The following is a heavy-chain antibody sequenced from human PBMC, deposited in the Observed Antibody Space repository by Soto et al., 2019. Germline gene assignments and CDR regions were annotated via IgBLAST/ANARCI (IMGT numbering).Heavy chain of an antibody. Sequence: GGSLRLCCTASGFIFRAYWMHWVRHVPGKGLVWVSRIDAEGTDTVYADSVRGRFTTSRDNAKNTLYLHMNSLGADDASVYYCARVGVPRLFEVWGQGTAVIVSS. CDR1: GFIFRAYW. CDR2: IDAEGTDT. CDR3: ARVGVPRLFEV. V-gene: IGHV3-74*03. J-gene: IGHJ6*01. D-gene: IGHD3-3*01.